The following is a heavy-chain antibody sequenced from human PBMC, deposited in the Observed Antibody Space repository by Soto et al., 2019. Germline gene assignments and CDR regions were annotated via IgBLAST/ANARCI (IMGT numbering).Heavy chain of an antibody. CDR1: GFTFSSYW. CDR3: ARDFPLERSWDYYYYYYCLDV. J-gene: IGHJ6*03. V-gene: IGHV3-7*01. D-gene: IGHD6-13*01. Sequence: EVQLVESGGGLVQPGGSLRLSCAASGFTFSSYWMSWVRQAPGKGLEWVANIKQDGSEEYYVDSVKGRFTITRDNDKNSHYLEMDSLRAEDTAVYYCARDFPLERSWDYYYYYYCLDVWGKGTTVTVSS. CDR2: IKQDGSEE.